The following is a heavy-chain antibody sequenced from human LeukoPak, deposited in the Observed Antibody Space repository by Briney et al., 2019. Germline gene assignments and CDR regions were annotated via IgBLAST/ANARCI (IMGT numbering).Heavy chain of an antibody. Sequence: SVKVSCKASGGIFSNQAITWVRQAPGQGLEWMGRIIPMIGTAKSAQRFQGRVSFTADTSTNTAYMELSSLTSEDTAFYYCAKGATVGKEALDIWGQGALVTVSS. V-gene: IGHV1-69*04. J-gene: IGHJ3*02. CDR3: AKGATVGKEALDI. D-gene: IGHD1-14*01. CDR1: GGIFSNQA. CDR2: IIPMIGTA.